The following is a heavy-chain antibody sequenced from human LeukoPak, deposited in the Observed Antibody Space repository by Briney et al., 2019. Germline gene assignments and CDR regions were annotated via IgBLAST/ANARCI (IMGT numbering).Heavy chain of an antibody. CDR3: ARDPLQQLDVSFDI. D-gene: IGHD6-13*01. J-gene: IGHJ3*02. CDR2: IYHSGST. V-gene: IGHV4-38-2*02. CDR1: GYSISSGYY. Sequence: SETLSLTCTVSGYSISSGYYWGWIRQPPGKGLEWIGSIYHSGSTYYNPSLKSRVTISVDTSKNQFSLKLTPVTAAGTAVYYCARDPLQQLDVSFDIWGQGTMVTVSS.